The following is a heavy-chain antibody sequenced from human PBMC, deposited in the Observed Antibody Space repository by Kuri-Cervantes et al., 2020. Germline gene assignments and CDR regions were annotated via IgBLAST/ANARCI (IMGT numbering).Heavy chain of an antibody. CDR1: GHTLTELS. CDR2: FDPEDGET. V-gene: IGHV1-24*01. J-gene: IGHJ5*02. CDR3: ARDKPYSSSSVLRIDL. Sequence: ASVKVSCKVSGHTLTELSMHWVRQAPGKGLEWMGGFDPEDGETIYAQKFQGRVTMTEDTSTDTAYMELSSLRSDDTAIYYCARDKPYSSSSVLRIDLWGQGTLVTVSS. D-gene: IGHD6-6*01.